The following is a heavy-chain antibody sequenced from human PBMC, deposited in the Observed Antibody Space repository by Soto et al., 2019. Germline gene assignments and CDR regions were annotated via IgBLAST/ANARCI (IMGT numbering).Heavy chain of an antibody. CDR3: ARSFRGYSYGQCYGMDV. D-gene: IGHD5-18*01. Sequence: PGGSLRLSCAASGFTFSDYYMSWIRQAPGKGLEWVSYISSSGSTIYYADSVKGRFTISRDNAKNSLYLQMNSLRAEDTAAYYCARSFRGYSYGQCYGMDVWGQGTTVTVSS. CDR2: ISSSGSTI. V-gene: IGHV3-11*01. CDR1: GFTFSDYY. J-gene: IGHJ6*02.